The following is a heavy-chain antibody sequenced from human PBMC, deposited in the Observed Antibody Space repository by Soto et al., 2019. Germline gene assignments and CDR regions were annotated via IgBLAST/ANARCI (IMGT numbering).Heavy chain of an antibody. CDR2: ISPSSSFL. Sequence: GGSLRLSCAASGFSFRSYYMNWVRQAPGRGLEWVSSISPSSSFLNYADSVKGRFTISRDNAKNTLYLQMNSLGVEDTALYYCSYDTFGDKDFWGQGTPVTVSS. J-gene: IGHJ4*02. D-gene: IGHD3-9*01. CDR1: GFSFRSYY. V-gene: IGHV3-21*01. CDR3: SYDTFGDKDF.